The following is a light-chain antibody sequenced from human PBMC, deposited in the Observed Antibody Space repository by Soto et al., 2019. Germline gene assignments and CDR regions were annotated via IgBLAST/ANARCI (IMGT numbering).Light chain of an antibody. CDR1: SSDVGAYNS. CDR3: SSYTSSTFYV. J-gene: IGLJ1*01. V-gene: IGLV2-14*02. Sequence: QSALAQPASVSGSPGQSITISCTGTSSDVGAYNSVSWYQQHPHRAPQVIIYKGTQRPSGVSNRFSGSTSGNAASLTISGLQAEDEADYYCSSYTSSTFYVFGTGTKVTVL. CDR2: KGT.